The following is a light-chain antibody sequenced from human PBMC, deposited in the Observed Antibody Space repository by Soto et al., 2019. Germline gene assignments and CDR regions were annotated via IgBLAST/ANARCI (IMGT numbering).Light chain of an antibody. V-gene: IGKV1-39*01. J-gene: IGKJ4*01. Sequence: DIQMTQSPSSLSASVGDRVTITCRASQSISSYLNWYQQKPGKAPKLLIYAASSLQSGVPSRFSGSGSETDFTLTISSLEPEDFAVYYCQQRTNWPLPFGGGTKVDI. CDR1: QSISSY. CDR2: AAS. CDR3: QQRTNWPLP.